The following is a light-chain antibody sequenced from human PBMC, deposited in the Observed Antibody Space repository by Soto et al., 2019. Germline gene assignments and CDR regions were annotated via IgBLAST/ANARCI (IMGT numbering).Light chain of an antibody. V-gene: IGLV1-47*01. CDR2: KNN. Sequence: SVLTQPPSASGTPGQRVTISCSGSSYNIGSNYVYWYQQLPGTAPKLLIYKNNQRPSGVPDRFSGSKAGTSASLAISGLRSEDEADYYCATWDVSLSAWVFGGGTKVTVL. CDR3: ATWDVSLSAWV. J-gene: IGLJ3*02. CDR1: SYNIGSNY.